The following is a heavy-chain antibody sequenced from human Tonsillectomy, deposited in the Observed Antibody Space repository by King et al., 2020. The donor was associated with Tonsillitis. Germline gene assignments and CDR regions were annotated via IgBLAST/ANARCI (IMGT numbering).Heavy chain of an antibody. J-gene: IGHJ6*02. Sequence: VQLVESGGGLVKPGGSLRLSCAASGFTFSDYYMSWIRQAPGMGLEWVSYISSSGSTIYYADSVKGRFTISRDNAKNSLYLQMNSLRAEDTAVYYCARDSTRDSYYYYGMDVWGQGTTVTVSS. CDR2: ISSSGSTI. V-gene: IGHV3-11*01. CDR1: GFTFSDYY. D-gene: IGHD4-11*01. CDR3: ARDSTRDSYYYYGMDV.